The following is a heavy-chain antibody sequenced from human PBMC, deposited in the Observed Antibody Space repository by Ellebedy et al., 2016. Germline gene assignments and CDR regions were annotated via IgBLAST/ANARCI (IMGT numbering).Heavy chain of an antibody. V-gene: IGHV3-74*01. D-gene: IGHD2-2*01. Sequence: GESLKISXAASGFTFSSYWMHWVRQAPGKGLVWVSRINSDGSSTRYADSVKGRFTISRDNAKNTLYLQMNSLRAEDTAVFYCARARDVVLPAAREVYYYGMDVWGQGTTVTVSS. CDR2: INSDGSST. CDR3: ARARDVVLPAAREVYYYGMDV. CDR1: GFTFSSYW. J-gene: IGHJ6*02.